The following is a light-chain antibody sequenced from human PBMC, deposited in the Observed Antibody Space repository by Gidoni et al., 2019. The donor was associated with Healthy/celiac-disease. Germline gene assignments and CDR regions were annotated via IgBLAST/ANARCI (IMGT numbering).Light chain of an antibody. J-gene: IGLJ2*01. CDR1: SSNIGSNT. Sequence: QSVLTQPPSASGTPEQRVNISGSGSSSNIGSNTVNWYQQLPGTAPKLLIYRNNQRPSGVPDRFSGSKSGTSASLAISGLQSEDEADYYCAAWDDSLNGPVFGGGTKLTVL. CDR3: AAWDDSLNGPV. CDR2: RNN. V-gene: IGLV1-44*01.